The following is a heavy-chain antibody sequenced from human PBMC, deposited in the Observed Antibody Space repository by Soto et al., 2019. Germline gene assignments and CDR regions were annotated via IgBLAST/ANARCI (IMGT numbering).Heavy chain of an antibody. CDR3: AKNQNCSSPNCYLDY. D-gene: IGHD2-2*01. J-gene: IGHJ4*02. CDR1: GIPFSSYG. Sequence: GGSLRLSCAASGIPFSSYGMHWVRQAPGKGLEWVAVISYEGSNKYYAVSVKGRFTISRDNSKNTLYLQMNSLRAEDTAVYYCAKNQNCSSPNCYLDYWGEETRVTLAS. CDR2: ISYEGSNK. V-gene: IGHV3-30*18.